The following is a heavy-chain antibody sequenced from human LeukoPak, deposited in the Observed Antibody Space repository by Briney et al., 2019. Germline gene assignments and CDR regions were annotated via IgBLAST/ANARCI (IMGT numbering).Heavy chain of an antibody. Sequence: GGSLRLSCAASGFTFSSYAMNWVRQAPGKGLEWVSSISGSSSYTYYADSVKGRFTISRDNAKNSLYLQMNSLRAEDTAVYYCARERDYYGSGSLDYWGQGTLVTVSS. CDR3: ARERDYYGSGSLDY. J-gene: IGHJ4*02. CDR1: GFTFSSYA. CDR2: ISGSSSYT. V-gene: IGHV3-21*01. D-gene: IGHD3-10*01.